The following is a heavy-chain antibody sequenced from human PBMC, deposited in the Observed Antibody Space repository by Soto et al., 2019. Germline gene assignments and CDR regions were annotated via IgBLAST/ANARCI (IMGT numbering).Heavy chain of an antibody. D-gene: IGHD3-9*01. J-gene: IGHJ4*02. Sequence: QVQLVQSGAEVKKPGASVKVSCKASGYTFTSYGISWVRQAPGQGLEWMGWISAYNGNTNYAQKLQGRVTMTTDTSTSTAYMELRSLRSDDTAVYYCARDIGSYDILTGYFVRVDYWGQGTLVTVSS. CDR2: ISAYNGNT. V-gene: IGHV1-18*01. CDR1: GYTFTSYG. CDR3: ARDIGSYDILTGYFVRVDY.